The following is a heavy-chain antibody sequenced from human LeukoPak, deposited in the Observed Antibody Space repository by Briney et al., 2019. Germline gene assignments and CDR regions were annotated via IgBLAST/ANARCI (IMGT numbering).Heavy chain of an antibody. CDR3: AKRHYGDYGFFDY. CDR2: ISYHGTNK. Sequence: GGSLRLSCAASGFTFSSYGMHWVRQAPGKGLEWVAVISYHGTNKYYADSVKGRFTISRDNSKNTLYLQMNSLRAEDTAVYYCAKRHYGDYGFFDYWGQGTLVTVSS. D-gene: IGHD4-17*01. CDR1: GFTFSSYG. J-gene: IGHJ4*02. V-gene: IGHV3-30*18.